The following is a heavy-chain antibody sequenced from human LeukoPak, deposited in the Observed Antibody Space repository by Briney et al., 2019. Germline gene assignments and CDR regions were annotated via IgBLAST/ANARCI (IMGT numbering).Heavy chain of an antibody. J-gene: IGHJ4*02. V-gene: IGHV3-74*01. Sequence: GGSVRHSCAASGFTFSSYCMHWVRQAPGKGLVWVSRINSDGSSTNYADSVKGRFTISRDNAKNTLYLQVKSLRAEDAAVYYCARGPSGWGSLDSWGQGTLVTVSS. CDR3: ARGPSGWGSLDS. CDR2: INSDGSST. D-gene: IGHD7-27*01. CDR1: GFTFSSYC.